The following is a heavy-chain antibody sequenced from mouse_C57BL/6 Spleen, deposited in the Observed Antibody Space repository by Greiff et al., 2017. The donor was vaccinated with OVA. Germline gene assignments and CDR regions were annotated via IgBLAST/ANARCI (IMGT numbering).Heavy chain of an antibody. J-gene: IGHJ1*03. CDR2: IYPSDSDT. CDR1: GYTFTSYW. Sequence: QVQLQQPGAELVKPGASVKVSRKASGYTFTSYWLHWVKQRPGQGLEWIGRIYPSDSDTNYNQKFKGKATLTVDKSASTAYMQLSSLTSEDSAVYYCAMGGDWSFDVWGTGTTVTVSS. V-gene: IGHV1-74*01. CDR3: AMGGDWSFDV.